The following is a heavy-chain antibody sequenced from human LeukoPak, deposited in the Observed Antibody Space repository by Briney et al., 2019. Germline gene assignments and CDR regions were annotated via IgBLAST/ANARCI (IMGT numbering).Heavy chain of an antibody. CDR1: DDSISSGYY. V-gene: IGHV4-38-2*02. D-gene: IGHD3-3*01. J-gene: IGHJ4*02. CDR3: ARDQRVVTVLDC. Sequence: SETLSLTCAVSDDSISSGYYWGWIRQPPGKGLEWTGSIHHSGSTYYNPSLKSRVIISVDTSKNQFSLKLSSVTAADTAVYYCARDQRVVTVLDCWGQGTLVTVSS. CDR2: IHHSGST.